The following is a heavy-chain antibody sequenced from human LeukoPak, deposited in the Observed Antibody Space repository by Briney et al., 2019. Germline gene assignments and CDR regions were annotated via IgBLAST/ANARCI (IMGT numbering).Heavy chain of an antibody. CDR3: AKHRPGGSPWPPDYYYYMDV. CDR1: GGTFSSYA. V-gene: IGHV1-69*05. Sequence: SVKVSCKASGGTFSSYAISWVRQAPGQGLEWLGRISPIFGTANYAQKFQGRVTITTDESTSTAYMELSSLRSEDTAVYYCAKHRPGGSPWPPDYYYYMDVWGKGTTVTVSS. D-gene: IGHD3-16*01. CDR2: ISPIFGTA. J-gene: IGHJ6*03.